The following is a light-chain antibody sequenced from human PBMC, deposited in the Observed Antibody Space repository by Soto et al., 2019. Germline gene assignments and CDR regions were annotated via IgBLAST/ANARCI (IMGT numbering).Light chain of an antibody. V-gene: IGLV1-40*01. CDR1: SSNIGAGYD. J-gene: IGLJ2*01. CDR3: QSYDSSLSGSI. Sequence: QSVLTQPPSVSGAPGQRVTISCTGSSSNIGAGYDVHWYQQLPGTAPKLLIYGNSNRPSGVPDRFYGSKSGTSASLAITGLKAEDEADYYCQSYDSSLSGSIFGGGTKLTVL. CDR2: GNS.